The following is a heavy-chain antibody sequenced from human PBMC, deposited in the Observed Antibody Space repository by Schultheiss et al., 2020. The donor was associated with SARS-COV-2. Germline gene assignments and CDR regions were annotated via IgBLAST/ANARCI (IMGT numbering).Heavy chain of an antibody. V-gene: IGHV3-30*04. CDR3: ARSYILLDAFDI. Sequence: GGSLRLSCAASGFIFSNYAMHWVRQAPGKGLEWVAVISYDGSNKYYADSVKGRFTISRDNSKNTLYLQMNSLRAEDTAVYYCARSYILLDAFDIWGQGTMVTVSS. D-gene: IGHD3-10*01. CDR2: ISYDGSNK. J-gene: IGHJ3*02. CDR1: GFIFSNYA.